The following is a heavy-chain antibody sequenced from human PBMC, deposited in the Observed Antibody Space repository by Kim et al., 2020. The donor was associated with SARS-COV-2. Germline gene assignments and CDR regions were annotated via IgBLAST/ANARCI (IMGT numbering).Heavy chain of an antibody. D-gene: IGHD3-10*01. CDR3: AKDAPGGYYGSGSHFDY. CDR2: ISGSGGST. J-gene: IGHJ4*02. Sequence: GGSLRLSCAASGFTFSSYAMSWVRQAPGKGLEWVSAISGSGGSTYYADSVKGRFTISRDNSKNTLYLQMNSLRAEDTAVYYCAKDAPGGYYGSGSHFDYWGQGTLVTVSS. V-gene: IGHV3-23*01. CDR1: GFTFSSYA.